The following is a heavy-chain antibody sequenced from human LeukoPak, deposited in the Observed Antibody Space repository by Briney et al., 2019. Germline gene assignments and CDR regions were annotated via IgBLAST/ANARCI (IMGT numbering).Heavy chain of an antibody. CDR2: IYHSGST. Sequence: PSETLSLTCAVSGGSISSGGYSWSWIRQPPGKGLEWIGYIYHSGSTNYNPSLKSRVTISVDTSKSQFSLKLSSVTAADTAVYYCARGGVNDYVWGSYRSHYYFDYWGQGTLVTVSS. CDR3: ARGGVNDYVWGSYRSHYYFDY. V-gene: IGHV4-30-2*01. CDR1: GGSISSGGYS. J-gene: IGHJ4*02. D-gene: IGHD3-16*02.